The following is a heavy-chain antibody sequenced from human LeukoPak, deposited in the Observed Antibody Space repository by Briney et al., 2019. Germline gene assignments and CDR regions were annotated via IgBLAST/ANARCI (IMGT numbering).Heavy chain of an antibody. CDR2: ISSSSSYI. Sequence: GGSLRLSCAASGFTFSRYSMNWVRQAPGKGLEWVSSISSSSSYIYYADSVKGRFTISRDNARNSLYLQMNSLRAEDTAVYYCARDRGGVVSFRLDYWGQGTLVTVPS. V-gene: IGHV3-21*01. CDR3: ARDRGGVVSFRLDY. CDR1: GFTFSRYS. D-gene: IGHD2-15*01. J-gene: IGHJ4*02.